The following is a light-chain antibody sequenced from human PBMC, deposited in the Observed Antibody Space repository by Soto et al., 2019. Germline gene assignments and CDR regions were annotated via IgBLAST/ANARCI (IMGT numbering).Light chain of an antibody. CDR2: GAS. CDR3: QQYNNWPIT. V-gene: IGKV3-15*01. J-gene: IGKJ5*01. Sequence: EIVVTQSPATLSVSPGERATLSCRASQSVSSSLAWYQQKPGQAPRVLIYGASTRATGIPDRFSGSGSGTEFTFTINSLQSEDFAVYCCQQYNNWPITFGQGTRLEIK. CDR1: QSVSSS.